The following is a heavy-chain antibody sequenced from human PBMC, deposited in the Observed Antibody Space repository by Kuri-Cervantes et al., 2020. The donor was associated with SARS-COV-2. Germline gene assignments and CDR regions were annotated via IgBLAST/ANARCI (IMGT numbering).Heavy chain of an antibody. D-gene: IGHD3-3*01. V-gene: IGHV3-23*01. CDR3: FSGYYDFWSGYETPYYYYDMDV. Sequence: ETLSLTCAASGFTFSSYAMSWVRQAPGKGLEWVSAISGSGGSTYYADSVKGRFTISRDNSKNTLYLQMNSLRAEDTAVYYCFSGYYDFWSGYETPYYYYDMDVWGQGTTVTVSS. CDR1: GFTFSSYA. CDR2: ISGSGGST. J-gene: IGHJ6*02.